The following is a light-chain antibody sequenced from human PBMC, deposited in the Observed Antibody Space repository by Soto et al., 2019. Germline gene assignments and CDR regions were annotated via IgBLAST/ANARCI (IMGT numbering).Light chain of an antibody. CDR2: GAS. CDR3: QQYGSSTWT. Sequence: EIVLTQSPGTLSLSPGERATLSCRASQSVSSSYLAWYQQKPGQAPRLLIYGASSRATGIPDRFSGSGSWTAFTLTISRLEPEDFAVYYCQQYGSSTWTFGQGTKVEIK. CDR1: QSVSSSY. J-gene: IGKJ1*01. V-gene: IGKV3-20*01.